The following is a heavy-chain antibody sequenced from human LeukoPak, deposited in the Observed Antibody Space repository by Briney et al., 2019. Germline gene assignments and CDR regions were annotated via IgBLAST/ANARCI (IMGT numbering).Heavy chain of an antibody. D-gene: IGHD3-3*01. V-gene: IGHV4-59*08. CDR2: IYYSGST. CDR3: ARSGDGRSPRKYYDFWSGYLR. J-gene: IGHJ4*02. Sequence: ESGGSLRLSCAASGFTFSSYAMSWVRQAPGKGLEWIGYIYYSGSTNYNPSLKSRVTISVDTSKNQFSLKLSSVTAADTAVYYCARSGDGRSPRKYYDFWSGYLRWGQGTLVTVSS. CDR1: GFTFSSYA.